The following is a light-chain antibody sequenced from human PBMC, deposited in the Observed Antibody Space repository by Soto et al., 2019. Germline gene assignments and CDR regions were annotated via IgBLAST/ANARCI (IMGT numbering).Light chain of an antibody. J-gene: IGKJ4*01. Sequence: EIVMTQSPATLSVSPGDGATLSCRASQSVDINLAWYQQKPCQTPRILIYVSSTRPTGIPSRFSGSVSGTDFTLPIISLQSEESAVYYWQQDNDWPLTLGGGTKVEIK. CDR1: QSVDIN. V-gene: IGKV3D-15*01. CDR2: VSS. CDR3: QQDNDWPLT.